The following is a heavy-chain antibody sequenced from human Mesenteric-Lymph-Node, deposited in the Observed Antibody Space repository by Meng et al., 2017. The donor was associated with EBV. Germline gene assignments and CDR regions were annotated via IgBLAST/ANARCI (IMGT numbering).Heavy chain of an antibody. J-gene: IGHJ5*02. CDR3: ARDSSGDSRFFDP. Sequence: QVQLVQSGAEMKKPGASVKVSCKASGSTFTSYAMHWVRQAPGQRLEWMGWINVGKGDTKYSQKFQGRVTITRDTSASTAYMELSSLRSEDTAVYYCARDSSGDSRFFDPWGQGTLVTVSS. D-gene: IGHD6-19*01. CDR2: INVGKGDT. V-gene: IGHV1-3*01. CDR1: GSTFTSYA.